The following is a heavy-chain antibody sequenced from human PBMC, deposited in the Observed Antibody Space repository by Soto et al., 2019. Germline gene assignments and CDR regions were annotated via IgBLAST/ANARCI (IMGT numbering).Heavy chain of an antibody. D-gene: IGHD6-6*01. CDR1: GFSFSTYS. CDR2: ISSRSYTI. J-gene: IGHJ6*02. Sequence: EVQLVESGGGLVQPGGSLRLSCAASGFSFSTYSMNWVRQAPGKGLEWVSYISSRSYTIYYIDSVKGRFTISRDNPKSSLYLQMNSLRDEDTAVYYCARGGSSSDNGMDVWGQGTTVTVSS. V-gene: IGHV3-48*02. CDR3: ARGGSSSDNGMDV.